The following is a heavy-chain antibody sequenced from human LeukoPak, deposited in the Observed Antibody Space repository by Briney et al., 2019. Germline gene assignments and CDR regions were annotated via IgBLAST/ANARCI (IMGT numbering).Heavy chain of an antibody. J-gene: IGHJ4*02. CDR1: GFTFSSYA. CDR3: AKGTGIAARPSPFDY. CDR2: ISGSGGST. Sequence: GGTLRLSCATSGFTFSSYAMSWVRQAPGKGLEWVSAISGSGGSTFYADSVKGRFTVSRDNSKNTLYLQMNSLRAEDTAVYYCAKGTGIAARPSPFDYWGQGTLDSVSS. V-gene: IGHV3-23*01. D-gene: IGHD6-6*01.